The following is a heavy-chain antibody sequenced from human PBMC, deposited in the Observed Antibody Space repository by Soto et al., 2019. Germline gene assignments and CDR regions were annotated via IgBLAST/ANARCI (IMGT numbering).Heavy chain of an antibody. CDR1: GVSINRGDYY. D-gene: IGHD3-3*01. CDR2: IYYNGYT. Sequence: QVRLQESGPKLVRPSQTLSLTCSVSGVSINRGDYYWSWIRQSTGRGLEWIGSIYYNGYTNYNPSLGSRVTMSVDTSKTQFFLDLQSVVAADTAVYFCAREGGDFVQVPYYWGQGTLITVAS. V-gene: IGHV4-30-4*01. CDR3: AREGGDFVQVPYY. J-gene: IGHJ4*02.